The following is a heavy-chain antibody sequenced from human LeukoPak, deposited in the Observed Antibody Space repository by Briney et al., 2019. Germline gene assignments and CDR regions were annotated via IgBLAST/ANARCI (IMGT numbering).Heavy chain of an antibody. CDR3: AKDLDFWSGYYRGGYFDY. D-gene: IGHD3-3*01. CDR2: ISGSGGST. Sequence: PGGSLRLSCAASGFTFSSYEMNWVRQAPGKGLEWVSAISGSGGSTYYADSVKGRFTISRDNSKNTLYLQMNSLRAEDTAVYYCAKDLDFWSGYYRGGYFDYWGQGTLVTVSS. V-gene: IGHV3-23*01. CDR1: GFTFSSYE. J-gene: IGHJ4*02.